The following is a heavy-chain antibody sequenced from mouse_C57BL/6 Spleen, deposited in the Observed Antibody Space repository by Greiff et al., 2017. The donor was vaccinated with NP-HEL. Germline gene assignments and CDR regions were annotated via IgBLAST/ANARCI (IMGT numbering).Heavy chain of an antibody. CDR2: IDPSDSET. J-gene: IGHJ2*01. V-gene: IGHV1-52*01. CDR1: GYTFTSYW. CDR3: ARIYYDYDGDY. D-gene: IGHD2-4*01. Sequence: QVHVKQPGAELVRPGSSVKLSCKASGYTFTSYWMHWVKQRPIQGLEWIGNIDPSDSETHYNQKFKDKATLTVDKSSSTAYMQLSSLTSEDSAVYYCARIYYDYDGDYWGQGTTLTVSS.